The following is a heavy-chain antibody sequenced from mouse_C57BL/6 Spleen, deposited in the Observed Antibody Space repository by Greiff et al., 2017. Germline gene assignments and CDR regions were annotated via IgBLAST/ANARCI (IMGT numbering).Heavy chain of an antibody. V-gene: IGHV1-82*01. D-gene: IGHD1-1*01. CDR1: GYAFSSSW. CDR3: ARSLITTVVATDFDY. Sequence: VQLQQSGPELVKPGASVKISCKASGYAFSSSWMNWVKQRPGKGLEWIGRIYPGDGDTNYNGKFKGKATLTADKSSSTAYMQLSSLTSEDSAVYCCARSLITTVVATDFDYLGQGTTLTGPS. CDR2: IYPGDGDT. J-gene: IGHJ2*01.